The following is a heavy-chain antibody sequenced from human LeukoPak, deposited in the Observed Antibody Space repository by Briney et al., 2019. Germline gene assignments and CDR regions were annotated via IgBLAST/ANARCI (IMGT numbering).Heavy chain of an antibody. D-gene: IGHD5-12*01. J-gene: IGHJ4*02. CDR2: ISSSGGST. V-gene: IGHV3-23*01. CDR1: GFTFSSYA. Sequence: GGSLRLSCAASGFTFSSYAMSWVRQAPGKGLEWVSGISSSGGSTVYTDSVRGRFTISRDNSKNTLYLQMNSLRAEDTAVYYCAKDPGFDIVASYFDYWGQGTLVTVSS. CDR3: AKDPGFDIVASYFDY.